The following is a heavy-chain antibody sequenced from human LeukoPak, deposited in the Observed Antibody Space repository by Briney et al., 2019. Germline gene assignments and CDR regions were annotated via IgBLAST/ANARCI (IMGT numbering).Heavy chain of an antibody. CDR2: ISAYNGNT. D-gene: IGHD3-10*01. CDR1: GYTFTSYG. CDR3: ARDQARGVRGVIDY. V-gene: IGHV1-18*01. Sequence: GASVKVSCKASGYTFTSYGISWVRQAPGQGLEWVGWISAYNGNTNYAQKLQGRVTMTTDTSTSTAYMELRSLRSDDTAVYYCARDQARGVRGVIDYWGQGTLVTVSS. J-gene: IGHJ4*02.